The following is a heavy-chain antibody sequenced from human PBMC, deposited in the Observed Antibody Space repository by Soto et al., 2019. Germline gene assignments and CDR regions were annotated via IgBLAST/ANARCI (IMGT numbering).Heavy chain of an antibody. V-gene: IGHV4-38-2*02. CDR1: DYSVRNDCG. CDR2: IYHSGST. Sequence: SLPCTVADYSVRNDCGCGWIRQPPVKGLEWIGSIYHSGSTYYNPSLKSRVTISVDTSKNQFSLKLSSVTAADTAVYYCARATVTYYYDSSGCAFWGQGTLVTVSS. D-gene: IGHD3-22*01. J-gene: IGHJ4*02. CDR3: ARATVTYYYDSSGCAF.